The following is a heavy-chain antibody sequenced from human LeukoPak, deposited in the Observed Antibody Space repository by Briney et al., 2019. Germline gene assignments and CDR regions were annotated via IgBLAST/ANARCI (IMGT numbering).Heavy chain of an antibody. Sequence: PGGSLRLSCAASGFTFSSYWMSWVRQAPGKGLEWVSVIYSGGSTYYADSVKGRFTISRDNSKNTLYLQMNSLRAEDTAVYYCATDSSGWYPDAFDIWGQGTMVTVSS. CDR2: IYSGGST. D-gene: IGHD6-19*01. J-gene: IGHJ3*02. V-gene: IGHV3-53*01. CDR1: GFTFSSYW. CDR3: ATDSSGWYPDAFDI.